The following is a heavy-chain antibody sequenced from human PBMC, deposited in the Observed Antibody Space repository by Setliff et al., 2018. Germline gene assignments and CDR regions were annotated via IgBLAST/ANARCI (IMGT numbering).Heavy chain of an antibody. J-gene: IGHJ6*02. CDR1: GGSISSSSYY. CDR3: ARGPPLVSTGTD. CDR2: IYYSGST. Sequence: PSETLSLTCTVSGGSISSSSYYWGWIRQPPGKGLEWIGSIYYSGSTYYNPSLKSRVTISVDTSKNQFSLKLSSVTAADTAVYYCARGPPLVSTGTDWGQGTTVTVSS. V-gene: IGHV4-39*01. D-gene: IGHD2-8*02.